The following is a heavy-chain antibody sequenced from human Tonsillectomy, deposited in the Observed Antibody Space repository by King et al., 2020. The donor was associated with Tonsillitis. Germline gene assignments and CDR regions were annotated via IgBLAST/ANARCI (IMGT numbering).Heavy chain of an antibody. J-gene: IGHJ2*01. V-gene: IGHV3-21*01. CDR3: ARDQLAPDWYFDL. CDR2: ISSSSSYK. Sequence: VQLVESGGGLVKPGGSLRLSCAASGLTFRSYSMNWVRQAPGEGLEWVSSISSSSSYKYYADSVKGRFTLSRDNAKKSLYLQMNSLRAGDTAVYYCARDQLAPDWYFDLWGRGTLVTVSS. CDR1: GLTFRSYS.